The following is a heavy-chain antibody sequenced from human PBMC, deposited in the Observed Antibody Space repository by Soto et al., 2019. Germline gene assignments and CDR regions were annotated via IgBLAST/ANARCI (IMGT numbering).Heavy chain of an antibody. Sequence: QITLKESGPTLVRPTQTLTLTCTVSGFSLDTWGVGVGWIRQPPGKAPEWLALIYWDDDKRYSPSLKNRLTITKDTSKNQVVLTVTNMDPVDTVTYYCARALGSWGSYGFDHWGQGTLVTVSS. CDR2: IYWDDDK. J-gene: IGHJ4*02. V-gene: IGHV2-5*02. D-gene: IGHD3-16*01. CDR3: ARALGSWGSYGFDH. CDR1: GFSLDTWGVG.